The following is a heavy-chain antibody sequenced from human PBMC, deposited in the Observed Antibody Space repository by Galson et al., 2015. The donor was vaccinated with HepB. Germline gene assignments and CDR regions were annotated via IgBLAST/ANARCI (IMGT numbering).Heavy chain of an antibody. Sequence: SLRLSCAASGFTFSDYYMSWIRQAPGKGLEWISYISSSTTYTNYADSVKGRFTISRDNAKNSLYLQMNSLRAEDAAVYYCARVADVDYGDHSHFDYWGQGTLVTASS. CDR1: GFTFSDYY. CDR3: ARVADVDYGDHSHFDY. V-gene: IGHV3-11*06. CDR2: ISSSTTYT. D-gene: IGHD4-17*01. J-gene: IGHJ4*02.